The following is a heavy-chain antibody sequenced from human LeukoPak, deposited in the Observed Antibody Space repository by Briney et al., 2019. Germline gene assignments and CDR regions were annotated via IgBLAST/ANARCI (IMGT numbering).Heavy chain of an antibody. V-gene: IGHV4-61*02. Sequence: SETLCLSRTVSGESITSGQYYWSWIRQSAVKGLEWIGRFYISGFTNYNPSLKSRVTISLDRSGNQFFLNLTSVTAADTAVYYCARDDYGDLFQLWGQG. CDR3: ARDDYGDLFQL. CDR2: FYISGFT. J-gene: IGHJ1*01. D-gene: IGHD4-17*01. CDR1: GESITSGQYY.